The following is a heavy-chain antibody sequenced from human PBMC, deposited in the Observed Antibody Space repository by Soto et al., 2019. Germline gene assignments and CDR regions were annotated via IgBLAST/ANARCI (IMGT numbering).Heavy chain of an antibody. V-gene: IGHV3-23*01. CDR1: GFTFSSYA. J-gene: IGHJ4*02. CDR3: AKPLTFGGVIVQYYFDY. CDR2: ISGSGGST. Sequence: GGSLRLSCAASGFTFSSYAMSWVRQAPGKGLEWVSAISGSGGSTYYADSVKGRFTISRDNSKNTLYLQMNSLRAEDTAVYYCAKPLTFGGVIVQYYFDYWGQGTLVTVSS. D-gene: IGHD3-16*02.